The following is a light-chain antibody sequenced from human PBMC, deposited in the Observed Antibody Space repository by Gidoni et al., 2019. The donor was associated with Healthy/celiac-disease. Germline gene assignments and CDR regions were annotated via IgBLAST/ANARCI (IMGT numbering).Light chain of an antibody. Sequence: QSALTQPASVSGSPGQSIPISCTGTSSDVGGYNYVSWYQQHPGKAPKLMIYEVSTRPAGVANRFSGSKSGNTASLTISGLQAEDEADYYCSSYTSSSTSFGGGTKLTVL. J-gene: IGLJ2*01. V-gene: IGLV2-14*01. CDR1: SSDVGGYNY. CDR2: EVS. CDR3: SSYTSSSTS.